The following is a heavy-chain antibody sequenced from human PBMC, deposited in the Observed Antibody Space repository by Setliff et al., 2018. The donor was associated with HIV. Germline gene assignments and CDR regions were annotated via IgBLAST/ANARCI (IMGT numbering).Heavy chain of an antibody. CDR2: IYTSGST. Sequence: SETLSLTCTVSGGSISSGSYYWSWIRQPAGKGLEWIGRIYTSGSTNYNPSLKSRVTISVGTSKNQFSLKLSSVTAADTAVYYCARELEDTMVRGVIGLGHGYWGQGTLVTVSS. CDR1: GGSISSGSYY. V-gene: IGHV4-61*02. J-gene: IGHJ4*02. D-gene: IGHD3-10*01. CDR3: ARELEDTMVRGVIGLGHGY.